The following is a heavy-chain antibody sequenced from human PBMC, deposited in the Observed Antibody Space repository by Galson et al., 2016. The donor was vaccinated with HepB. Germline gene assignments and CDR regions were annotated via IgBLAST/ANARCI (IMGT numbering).Heavy chain of an antibody. CDR1: GGSISSSNW. D-gene: IGHD2-15*01. Sequence: SETLSLTCTVSGGSISSSNWWSWVRQPPGKGLEWIGDVFHNGNTNYKSSLKSRVTITVDKSQNQFSLNLTSVTAADTAVYYCARRLYCIGGSCYIFDSWGQGTLVTVSA. CDR3: ARRLYCIGGSCYIFDS. V-gene: IGHV4-4*02. CDR2: VFHNGNT. J-gene: IGHJ4*02.